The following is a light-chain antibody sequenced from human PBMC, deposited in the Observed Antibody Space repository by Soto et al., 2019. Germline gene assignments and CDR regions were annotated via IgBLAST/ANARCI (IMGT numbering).Light chain of an antibody. J-gene: IGLJ1*01. CDR1: SSNIGAGYD. V-gene: IGLV1-40*01. CDR2: GNS. CDR3: QSYDSSLSGHYV. Sequence: QSVLTQPPSVSGAPGQRVTISCTGSSSNIGAGYDVHWYQQLPETAPKLLIYGNSNRPSGVPDRFSGSKSGTSASLAIPGLQAEDEADYYCQSYDSSLSGHYVFGTGTKLTVL.